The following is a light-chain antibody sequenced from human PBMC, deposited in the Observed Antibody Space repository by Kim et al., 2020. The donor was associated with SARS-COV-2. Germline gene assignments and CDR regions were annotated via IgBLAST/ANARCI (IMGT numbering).Light chain of an antibody. Sequence: LSPGERATLSCRASQSVSSSYLAWYRQKPGQAPRLLIYGASSRATGIADRFSGSGSGTDFTLTISRLEPEDFAVYYCQQYGSSPLTFGGGTKLEI. J-gene: IGKJ4*01. V-gene: IGKV3-20*01. CDR2: GAS. CDR3: QQYGSSPLT. CDR1: QSVSSSY.